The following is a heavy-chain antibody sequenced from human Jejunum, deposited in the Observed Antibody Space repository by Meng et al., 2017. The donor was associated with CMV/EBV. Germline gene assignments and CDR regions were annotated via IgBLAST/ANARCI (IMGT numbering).Heavy chain of an antibody. CDR1: GFTVNNDH. CDR2: IDNSGGT. D-gene: IGHD6-25*01. J-gene: IGHJ4*02. V-gene: IGHV3-66*03. Sequence: CEASGFTVNNDHMSWARQPPGKGLEWVSVIDNSGGTHYVDSVKGRFTISRDNSENTIYLQMNSLRREDTAVYYCAGGHSGHYWGQGTLVTVSS. CDR3: AGGHSGHY.